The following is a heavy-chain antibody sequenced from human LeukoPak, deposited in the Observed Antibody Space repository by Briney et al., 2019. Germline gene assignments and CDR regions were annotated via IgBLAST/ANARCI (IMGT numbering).Heavy chain of an antibody. V-gene: IGHV3-48*02. CDR1: GFTLRTYS. CDR2: ISSTSSSI. Sequence: GGTLRLSCAASGFTLRTYSMNWVRQAPGKGLEWVSYISSTSSSINYADSVKGRFTISRDNAKNSLYLQMNSLRDEDTAVYYCARGTYITTWYYDFWGQGTLVTVSS. D-gene: IGHD1-14*01. CDR3: ARGTYITTWYYDF. J-gene: IGHJ4*02.